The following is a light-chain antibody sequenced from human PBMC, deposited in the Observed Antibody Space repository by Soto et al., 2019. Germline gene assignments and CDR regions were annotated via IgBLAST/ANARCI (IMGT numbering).Light chain of an antibody. J-gene: IGKJ4*01. CDR3: QQYYSNPLT. CDR1: QTVSDN. Sequence: EIVLTQSPAILSASPGERATLSCRASQTVSDNLAWYQQKPGQSPRLLIYGASTRATEIPVRFSGSGSGTEFTLTISSLQSEDFAVYYCQQYYSNPLTFGGGTKVEIK. V-gene: IGKV3-15*01. CDR2: GAS.